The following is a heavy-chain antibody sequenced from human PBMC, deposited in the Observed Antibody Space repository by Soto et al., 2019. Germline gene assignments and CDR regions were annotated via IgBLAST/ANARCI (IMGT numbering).Heavy chain of an antibody. CDR3: ARGISSSSPHFDY. J-gene: IGHJ4*02. V-gene: IGHV4-31*03. CDR1: GGSISSGGYY. Sequence: ASETLSLTCTVSGGSISSGGYYWSWIRQHPGKGLEWIGYIYYSGSTYYNPSLKSRVTISVDTSKNQFSLKLSSVTAADTAVYYCARGISSSSPHFDYWGQGTQVTVSS. CDR2: IYYSGST. D-gene: IGHD6-6*01.